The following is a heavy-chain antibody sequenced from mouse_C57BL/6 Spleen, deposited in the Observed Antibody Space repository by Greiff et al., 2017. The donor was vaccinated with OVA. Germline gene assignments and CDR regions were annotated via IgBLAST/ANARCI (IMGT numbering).Heavy chain of an antibody. CDR2: IDPENGDT. J-gene: IGHJ1*03. CDR3: TTRFTTVVPYWYFDV. Sequence: EVQLQQSGAELVRPGASVKLSCTASGFNIKDDYMHWVKQRPEQGLEWIGWIDPENGDTEYASKFQGKATITAGTSSNTAYLQLSSLTSEDTAGYYCTTRFTTVVPYWYFDVWGTGTTVTVSS. CDR1: GFNIKDDY. D-gene: IGHD1-1*01. V-gene: IGHV14-4*01.